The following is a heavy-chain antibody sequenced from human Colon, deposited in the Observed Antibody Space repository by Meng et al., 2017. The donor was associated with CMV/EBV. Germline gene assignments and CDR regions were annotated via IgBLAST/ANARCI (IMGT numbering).Heavy chain of an antibody. V-gene: IGHV3-53*01. CDR2: LYSGGST. D-gene: IGHD1-26*01. J-gene: IGHJ3*02. CDR1: GFTVSSNY. CDR3: ARDLGMGATIGAFDI. Sequence: ASGFTVSSNYMSWVRQAPGKGLEWVSVLYSGGSTYYADSVKGRFTISRDNSKNTLYLQMNSLRAEDTAVYYCARDLGMGATIGAFDIWGQGTMVTVSS.